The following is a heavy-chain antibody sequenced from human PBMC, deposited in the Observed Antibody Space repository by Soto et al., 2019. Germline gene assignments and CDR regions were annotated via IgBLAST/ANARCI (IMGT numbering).Heavy chain of an antibody. Sequence: ASVKVSCKASGYTFTGYYMHWVRQAPGQGLERMGWINPNSGGTNYAQKFQGWVTMTRDTSISTAYMELSRLRSDDTAVYYCARDRRDELVRDDAFDIWGQGTMVTVSS. CDR2: INPNSGGT. V-gene: IGHV1-2*04. CDR1: GYTFTGYY. J-gene: IGHJ3*02. D-gene: IGHD6-6*01. CDR3: ARDRRDELVRDDAFDI.